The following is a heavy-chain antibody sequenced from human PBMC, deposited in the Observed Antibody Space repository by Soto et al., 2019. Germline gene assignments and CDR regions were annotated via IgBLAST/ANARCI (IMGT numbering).Heavy chain of an antibody. CDR1: GGTFSSYA. Sequence: ASVKVSCKASGGTFSSYAISWVRQAPGQGLEWMGGIIPIFGTANYAQKFQGRVTVTADKSTSTAYMELSSLRSEDTAVYYCAREGLGGGNTIRNPRLAGGMDVWGQGTKVTISS. CDR2: IIPIFGTA. CDR3: AREGLGGGNTIRNPRLAGGMDV. D-gene: IGHD2-15*01. J-gene: IGHJ6*02. V-gene: IGHV1-69*06.